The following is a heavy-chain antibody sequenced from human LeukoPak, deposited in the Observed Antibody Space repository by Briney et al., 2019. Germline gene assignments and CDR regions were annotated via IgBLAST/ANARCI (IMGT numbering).Heavy chain of an antibody. Sequence: GGSLRLSCAASGFTFSSYAMSWVRQAPGKGLEWVSDISGSGGNTYHADSVKGRFTISRDNSRNTLYLQMNSLRAEDTAVYYCAKVGGSGTYYEVDYWGQGTLVTVSS. CDR3: AKVGGSGTYYEVDY. D-gene: IGHD3-10*01. CDR2: ISGSGGNT. CDR1: GFTFSSYA. J-gene: IGHJ4*02. V-gene: IGHV3-23*01.